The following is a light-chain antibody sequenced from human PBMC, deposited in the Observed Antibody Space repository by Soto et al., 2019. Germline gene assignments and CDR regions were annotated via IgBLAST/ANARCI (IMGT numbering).Light chain of an antibody. CDR1: QSISPW. CDR2: KAS. CDR3: QQYNTYPLT. V-gene: IGKV1-5*03. J-gene: IGKJ4*01. Sequence: DIQMTQSPSTLSASVGDSVTITCPASQSISPWLAWYQQKPGKAPTLLIYKASSLEGGVPSRFSGSGSGTDFNITISSLQPDDFATYYCQQYNTYPLTFGGGTTVEIK.